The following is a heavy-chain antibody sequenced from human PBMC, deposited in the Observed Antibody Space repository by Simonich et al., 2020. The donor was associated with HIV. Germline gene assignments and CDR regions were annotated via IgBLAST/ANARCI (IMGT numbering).Heavy chain of an antibody. J-gene: IGHJ3*02. D-gene: IGHD2-15*01. V-gene: IGHV5-51*03. Sequence: EVQLVQSGAEVKKPGESLKISCKGSGYSFTSYWIGWVRQMPGKGLEWMGIIYPGVSDTQSSPSIQGKVTISADKSISTAYLQWSSLKASDTARYYCVTDKGYCSGGSCYQDAFDIWGQGTMVTVSS. CDR1: GYSFTSYW. CDR3: VTDKGYCSGGSCYQDAFDI. CDR2: IYPGVSDT.